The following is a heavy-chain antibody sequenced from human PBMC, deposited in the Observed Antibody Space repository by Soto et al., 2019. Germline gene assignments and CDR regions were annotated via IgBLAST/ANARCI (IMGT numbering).Heavy chain of an antibody. V-gene: IGHV3-15*01. D-gene: IGHD3-22*01. CDR3: TSTSFYDSSGYYPDY. Sequence: GGSLRLSCAASGFTFSNAWMSWVRQAPGKGLEWVGRIKSKTDGGTTDYAAPVKGRFTISRDDSKNTLYLQMNSLKTEDTAVYYCTSTSFYDSSGYYPDYWGQGTLVTVSS. CDR2: IKSKTDGGTT. J-gene: IGHJ4*02. CDR1: GFTFSNAW.